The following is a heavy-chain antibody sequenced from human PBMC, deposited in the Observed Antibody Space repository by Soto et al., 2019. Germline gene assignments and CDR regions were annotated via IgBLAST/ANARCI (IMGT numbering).Heavy chain of an antibody. CDR1: GFTFSSYG. Sequence: GGSLRLSCAASGFTFSSYGMRWVRQAPGKGLEWVAVISYDGSNKYYADSVKGRFTISRDNSKNTLYLQMNSLRAEDTAVYYCAKDLLRYFDWLVPDVWGQGTTVTVSS. J-gene: IGHJ6*02. D-gene: IGHD3-9*01. CDR3: AKDLLRYFDWLVPDV. V-gene: IGHV3-30*18. CDR2: ISYDGSNK.